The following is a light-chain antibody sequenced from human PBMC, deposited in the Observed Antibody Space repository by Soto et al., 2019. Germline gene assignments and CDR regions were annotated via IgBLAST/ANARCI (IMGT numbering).Light chain of an antibody. CDR1: QSVSSN. CDR2: GAS. V-gene: IGKV3-15*01. J-gene: IGKJ4*01. CDR3: QHYNALPLT. Sequence: EIVMTQSPATLSVSLGERATLSCRASQSVSSNLAWYQQKPGQAPRLLIFGASTRATGIPARFSGSGSGTEFTLTISSLQSEDFAAYHCQHYNALPLTLGGGTKVEIK.